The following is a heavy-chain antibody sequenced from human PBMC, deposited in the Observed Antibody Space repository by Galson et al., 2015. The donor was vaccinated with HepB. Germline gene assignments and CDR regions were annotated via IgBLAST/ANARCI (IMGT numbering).Heavy chain of an antibody. J-gene: IGHJ4*02. CDR1: GVSLISDNW. Sequence: ETLSLTCAVSGVSLISDNWWSWVRQAPGKGLDWIGEIHHSGRINLNPILKSRVTMSLDTSKRQFSLKLSFVTAADTAFYYCAREGLGAPALQWGQGTLVTVSS. V-gene: IGHV4-4*02. D-gene: IGHD1-26*01. CDR3: AREGLGAPALQ. CDR2: IHHSGRI.